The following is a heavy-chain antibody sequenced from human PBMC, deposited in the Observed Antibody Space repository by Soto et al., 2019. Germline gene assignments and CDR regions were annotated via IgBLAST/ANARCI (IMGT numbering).Heavy chain of an antibody. J-gene: IGHJ4*02. CDR2: IWYDGSNK. Sequence: QVQLVESGGGVVQPGRSLRLSCAASGFTFSSYGMHWVRQAPGKGLEWVAVIWYDGSNKYYADSVKGRFTISRDNSKNTLDLQMNSLRAEDTAVYYCARDPQKYYYDSSGYYSPFDYWGQGTLVTVSS. V-gene: IGHV3-33*01. D-gene: IGHD3-22*01. CDR1: GFTFSSYG. CDR3: ARDPQKYYYDSSGYYSPFDY.